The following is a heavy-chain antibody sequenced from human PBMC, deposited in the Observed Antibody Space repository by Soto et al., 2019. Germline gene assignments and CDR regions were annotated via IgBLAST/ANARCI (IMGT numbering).Heavy chain of an antibody. CDR1: GFTFSSYA. CDR2: ISGSGGST. V-gene: IGHV3-23*01. D-gene: IGHD6-13*01. Sequence: EVQLFESGGGLVQPGGSLRLSCAASGFTFSSYAMNWVRQTPGKGLEWVSGISGSGGSTFYADSVKGRFTISRDNTNSTLDLQMNSLGAQDTAVYYCSKEDIIGSSGYYYYGMDVWGQGTTVTVSS. CDR3: SKEDIIGSSGYYYYGMDV. J-gene: IGHJ6*02.